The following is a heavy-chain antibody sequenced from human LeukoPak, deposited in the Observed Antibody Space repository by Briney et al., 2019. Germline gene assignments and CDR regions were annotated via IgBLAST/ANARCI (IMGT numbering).Heavy chain of an antibody. Sequence: SETLSLTCTVSGDSVSSRGYYWDWIRQPPGEGLEWIGTLHYSGSTYYNPSLKSRLAISADTSKNQFSLKLSSVTAADTAVYYCARVASGSYVWGSPFDPWGQGTLVTVSS. J-gene: IGHJ5*02. CDR3: ARVASGSYVWGSPFDP. CDR2: LHYSGST. D-gene: IGHD3-16*01. CDR1: GDSVSSRGYY. V-gene: IGHV4-39*01.